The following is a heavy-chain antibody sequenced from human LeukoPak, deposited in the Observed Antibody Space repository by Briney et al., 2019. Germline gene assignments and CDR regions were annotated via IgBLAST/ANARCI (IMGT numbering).Heavy chain of an antibody. V-gene: IGHV4-59*01. CDR1: GGSMSSYY. CDR3: ARGANYGDYGLDAFDV. Sequence: SETLSLTCTVSGGSMSSYYWSWIRQPPGERLESIGYINYSGSTTYNPSLRSRVTMSIDTSKNQFSLKLTSVTAADTAVYHCARGANYGDYGLDAFDVWGQGTMVTVSS. D-gene: IGHD4-17*01. J-gene: IGHJ3*01. CDR2: INYSGST.